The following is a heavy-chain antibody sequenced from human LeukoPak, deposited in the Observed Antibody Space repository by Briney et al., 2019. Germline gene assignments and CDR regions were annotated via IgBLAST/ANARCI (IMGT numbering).Heavy chain of an antibody. CDR1: GFTFSSYS. D-gene: IGHD6-19*01. Sequence: GGSLRLSCAASGFTFSSYSMNWVRQAPGKGLEWVSSISSSSSYIYYADPVKGRFTISRGNAKNSLYLQMNSLRAEDTAVYYCARGAVAGYFDYWGQGTLVTVSS. CDR2: ISSSSSYI. CDR3: ARGAVAGYFDY. J-gene: IGHJ4*02. V-gene: IGHV3-21*01.